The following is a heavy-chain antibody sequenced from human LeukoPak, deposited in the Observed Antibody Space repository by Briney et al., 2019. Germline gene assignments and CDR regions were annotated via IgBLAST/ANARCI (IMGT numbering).Heavy chain of an antibody. CDR1: GGSISSHY. CDR3: ARGWFGDHFDY. CDR2: IYYSGST. Sequence: SETLSLTCTVSGGSISSHYWSWIRQPPGKGLEWIGYIYYSGSTNHNPSLKSRVTISVDTSKNQFSLKLSSVTAADTAVYYCARGWFGDHFDYWDQGTLVTVSS. V-gene: IGHV4-59*11. D-gene: IGHD3-10*01. J-gene: IGHJ4*02.